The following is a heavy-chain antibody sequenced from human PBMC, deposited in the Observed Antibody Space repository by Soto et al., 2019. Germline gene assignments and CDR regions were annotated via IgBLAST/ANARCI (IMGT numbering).Heavy chain of an antibody. J-gene: IGHJ4*01. CDR3: ARESEDLTSNFDY. CDR2: ISSTTNYI. V-gene: IGHV3-21*06. CDR1: GFTFTRDS. Sequence: GGSLSLSCAASGFTFTRDSMNWVRQAPGKGLEWVSSISSTTNYIYYGDSMKGRFTISRDNAKNSLYLEMNSLRAEDTAVYYCARESEDLTSNFDYWGHGTLVTVSS.